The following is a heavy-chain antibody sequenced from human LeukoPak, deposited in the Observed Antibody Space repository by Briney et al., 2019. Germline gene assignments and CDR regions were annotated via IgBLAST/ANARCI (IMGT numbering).Heavy chain of an antibody. D-gene: IGHD3-10*02. J-gene: IGHJ4*02. Sequence: TGGSLRLSCAASGFTFSSYAMSWVRQAPGKGLEWVSAISGSGGSTYYADSVKGRFTISRDNSKNTLYLQMNSLRAEDTAVYYRANLFGTQPLLDYWGQGTLVTVSS. CDR2: ISGSGGST. CDR1: GFTFSSYA. CDR3: ANLFGTQPLLDY. V-gene: IGHV3-23*01.